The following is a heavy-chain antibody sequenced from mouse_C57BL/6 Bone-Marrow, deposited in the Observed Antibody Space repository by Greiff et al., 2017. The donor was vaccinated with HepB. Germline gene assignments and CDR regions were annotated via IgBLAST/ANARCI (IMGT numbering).Heavy chain of an antibody. CDR2: IWRGGST. Sequence: VKLMESGPGLVQPSQSLSITCTVSGFSLTSYGVHWVRQSPGKGLEWLGVIWRGGSTDYNAAFMSRLSITKDNSKSQVFFKMNSLQADDTAIYYCAKGGAFYYYGSSYAMDYWGQGTSVTVSS. V-gene: IGHV2-5*01. CDR1: GFSLTSYG. CDR3: AKGGAFYYYGSSYAMDY. J-gene: IGHJ4*01. D-gene: IGHD1-1*01.